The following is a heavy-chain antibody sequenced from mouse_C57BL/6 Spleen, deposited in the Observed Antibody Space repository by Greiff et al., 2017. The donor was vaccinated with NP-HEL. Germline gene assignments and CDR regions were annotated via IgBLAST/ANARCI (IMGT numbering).Heavy chain of an antibody. Sequence: QVQLQQPGAELVRPGSSVKLSCKASGYTFTSYWMHWVKQRPIQGLEWIGNIDPSDSETHYNQKFKDKATLTVDKSSSTAYMQLSSLTSEDSAVYDCATGTVVATSWYFDVWGTGTTVTVSS. J-gene: IGHJ1*03. CDR2: IDPSDSET. CDR3: ATGTVVATSWYFDV. V-gene: IGHV1-52*01. CDR1: GYTFTSYW. D-gene: IGHD1-1*01.